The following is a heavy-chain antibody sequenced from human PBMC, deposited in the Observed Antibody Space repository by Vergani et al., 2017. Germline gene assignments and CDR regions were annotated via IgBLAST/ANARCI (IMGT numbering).Heavy chain of an antibody. Sequence: QVQLVESGGGVVQPGRSLRLSCAASGFTFSSYGMQWVRQAPGKGLEWVAVISYDGSNKYYADSVKGRFTISRDNSKNTLYLQMNSLRAEDTAVYYCAKDGSGGYSYGDAFDIWGQGTMVTVSS. CDR1: GFTFSSYG. D-gene: IGHD5-18*01. CDR3: AKDGSGGYSYGDAFDI. CDR2: ISYDGSNK. V-gene: IGHV3-30*18. J-gene: IGHJ3*02.